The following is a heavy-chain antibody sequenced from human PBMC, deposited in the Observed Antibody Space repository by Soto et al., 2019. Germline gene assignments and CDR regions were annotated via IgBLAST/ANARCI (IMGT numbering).Heavy chain of an antibody. CDR1: GFTFNIYA. CDR2: ISRYGDFT. D-gene: IGHD3-22*01. Sequence: EVQLLESGGDLIQPGGCLRLSWAASGFTFNIYAMAWVRQAPGKGLEWVSAISRYGDFTYYADSLEGRFTISRDNSKNTLYLQMKILRAEDTALYYCSKDRYLEHESRCYLFDNWGQGTLVTVSS. J-gene: IGHJ4*02. V-gene: IGHV3-23*01. CDR3: SKDRYLEHESRCYLFDN.